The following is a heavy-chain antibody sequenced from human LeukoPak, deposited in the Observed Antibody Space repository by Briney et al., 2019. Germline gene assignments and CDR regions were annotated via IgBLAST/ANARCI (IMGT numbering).Heavy chain of an antibody. CDR1: GFTFSSYA. D-gene: IGHD4-23*01. V-gene: IGHV3-9*01. J-gene: IGHJ3*02. CDR3: ARVRSVGGNPHAFNI. Sequence: GGSLRLSCAASGFTFSSYAMSWVRQAPGKGLEWVSGISWNSGSIGYADSVKGRFTISRDNAKNSLYLQMNSLRVEDTALYYCARVRSVGGNPHAFNIWGQGTMVTISS. CDR2: ISWNSGSI.